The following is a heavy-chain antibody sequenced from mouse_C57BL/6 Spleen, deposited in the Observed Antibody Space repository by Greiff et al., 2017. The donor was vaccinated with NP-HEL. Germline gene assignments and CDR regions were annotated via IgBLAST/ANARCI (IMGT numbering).Heavy chain of an antibody. Sequence: EVKLVESGGGLVQPGGSLKLSCAASGFTFSDYYMYWVRQTPEKRLEWVAYISNGGGSTYYPDTVKGRFTISRDNAKNTLYLQMSRLKSEDTAMYYCATTVVATGAMDYWGQGPSVTVSS. D-gene: IGHD1-1*01. V-gene: IGHV5-12*01. CDR3: ATTVVATGAMDY. CDR2: ISNGGGST. CDR1: GFTFSDYY. J-gene: IGHJ4*01.